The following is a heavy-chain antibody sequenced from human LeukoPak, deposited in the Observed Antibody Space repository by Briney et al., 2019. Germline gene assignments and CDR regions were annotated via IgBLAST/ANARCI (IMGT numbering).Heavy chain of an antibody. Sequence: GRSLRLSCAASGFTFDDYAMHWVRQAPGKGLAWVSGISWNSGSIGYADSVKGRFTISRDNAKNSLYLQMNSLRAEDMALYYCAKDTVGLTLGGMDVWGKGTTVTVSS. J-gene: IGHJ6*04. CDR3: AKDTVGLTLGGMDV. V-gene: IGHV3-9*03. D-gene: IGHD3-9*01. CDR2: ISWNSGSI. CDR1: GFTFDDYA.